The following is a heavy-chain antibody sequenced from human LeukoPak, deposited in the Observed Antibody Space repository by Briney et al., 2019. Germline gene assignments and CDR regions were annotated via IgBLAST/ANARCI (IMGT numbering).Heavy chain of an antibody. CDR3: VKGTLTTPFDY. Sequence: GGSLRLSCAASGFTFSSYGMSWVRQAPGEGLEWVSSISCSGGSTYYADSVEGRFTISRDNSKNTLYLQMNSLRAEDTAVYNCVKGTLTTPFDYWGQGTLVTVSS. CDR2: ISCSGGST. CDR1: GFTFSSYG. J-gene: IGHJ4*02. D-gene: IGHD4-17*01. V-gene: IGHV3-23*01.